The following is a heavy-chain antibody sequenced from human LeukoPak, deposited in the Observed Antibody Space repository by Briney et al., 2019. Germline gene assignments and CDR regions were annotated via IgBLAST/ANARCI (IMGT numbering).Heavy chain of an antibody. CDR3: AKGGKNVVGAYVFDY. CDR2: IWYDGSNK. D-gene: IGHD1-26*01. Sequence: GGPLRLSCDASGFPFISYGMHGARPAPGKGLEGVAVIWYDGSNKYYAAPVKGRFTISRDTSKNTLSLKMKGLSPEDTAVYYCAKGGKNVVGAYVFDYWGQGTLVTVSS. V-gene: IGHV3-33*06. J-gene: IGHJ4*02. CDR1: GFPFISYG.